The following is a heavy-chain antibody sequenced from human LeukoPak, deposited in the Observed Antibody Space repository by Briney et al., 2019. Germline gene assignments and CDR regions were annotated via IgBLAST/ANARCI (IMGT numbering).Heavy chain of an antibody. CDR2: ISNSGGPI. J-gene: IGHJ4*02. CDR3: ARVARDYNFWSDSIETFYFDY. Sequence: GGSLRLSCAASGFTFSSYEMNWVRQAPGKGLEWVSYISNSGGPICYADSVKGRFTISRDNAKNSLYLQMNSLRAEDTAVYYCARVARDYNFWSDSIETFYFDYWGQGTLVTVSS. CDR1: GFTFSSYE. D-gene: IGHD3-3*01. V-gene: IGHV3-48*03.